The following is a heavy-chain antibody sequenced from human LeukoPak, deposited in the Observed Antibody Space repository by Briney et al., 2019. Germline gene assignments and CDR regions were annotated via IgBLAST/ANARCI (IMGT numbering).Heavy chain of an antibody. Sequence: PGGSLRLSCAASGFTFDDYGMSWVRQAPGKGLEWVSGINWNGGSTGYADSVKGRFTISRDNAKNSLYLQMNSLRAEDTALYYCARDYGDYVGGGAFDIWGQGTMVTVSS. V-gene: IGHV3-20*04. CDR2: INWNGGST. J-gene: IGHJ3*02. CDR3: ARDYGDYVGGGAFDI. CDR1: GFTFDDYG. D-gene: IGHD4-17*01.